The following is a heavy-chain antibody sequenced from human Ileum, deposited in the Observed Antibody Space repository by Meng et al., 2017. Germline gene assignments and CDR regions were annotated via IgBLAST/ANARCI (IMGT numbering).Heavy chain of an antibody. Sequence: QVHLQEAGPGLGKPSQPLSLTCTVSGDSISSGDHYWTWSRQHPGKGLEWIGYFYFSGSTYYNPSLKSRVSISVDTSKNQFSLRMSSVTAADTAVYYCARYYYDSSGVTWFDPWGQGTLVTVSS. D-gene: IGHD3-22*01. CDR1: GDSISSGDHY. CDR2: FYFSGST. CDR3: ARYYYDSSGVTWFDP. V-gene: IGHV4-31*03. J-gene: IGHJ5*02.